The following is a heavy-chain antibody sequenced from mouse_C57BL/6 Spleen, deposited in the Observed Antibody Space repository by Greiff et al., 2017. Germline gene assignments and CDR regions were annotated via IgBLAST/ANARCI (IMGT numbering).Heavy chain of an antibody. Sequence: EVQLQQSGPELVKPGASVKISCKASGYTFTDYYMNWVKQSHGKSLEWIGDINPSNGGTYYNQKFKGKATLTVDKSSSTAYMKRRSLTSEDSAVYYSARCYYDSSYKFAYWGKGTLVTVAA. CDR2: INPSNGGT. D-gene: IGHD1-1*01. CDR1: GYTFTDYY. CDR3: ARCYYDSSYKFAY. V-gene: IGHV1-26*01. J-gene: IGHJ3*01.